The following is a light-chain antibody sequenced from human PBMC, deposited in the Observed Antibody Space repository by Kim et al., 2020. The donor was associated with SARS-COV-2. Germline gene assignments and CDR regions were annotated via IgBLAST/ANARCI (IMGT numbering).Light chain of an antibody. Sequence: VLTQSPGTLSLSPGERATLSCRTSQSLSGNHLAWYQQKPGQSPRLVIHGAFHRATAIPDRFSGSGSGTHFTLTISGLEPEDFAIYYCQQYFSSPTTFGQGTKVDIK. CDR3: QQYFSSPTT. CDR1: QSLSGNH. J-gene: IGKJ1*01. CDR2: GAF. V-gene: IGKV3-20*01.